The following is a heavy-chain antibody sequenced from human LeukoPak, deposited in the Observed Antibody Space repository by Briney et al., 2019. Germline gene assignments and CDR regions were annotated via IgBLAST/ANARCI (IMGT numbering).Heavy chain of an antibody. CDR2: IYYSGST. CDR1: GGSISSSSYY. Sequence: SETLSLTCTVSGGSISSSSYYWGWIRQPPGKGLEWIGSIYYSGSTYYNPSLKSRVTISVDTSKNQFSLKLSSVTAADTAVYYCARIDNPIWFGELLYPYFDYWGQGTLVTVSS. V-gene: IGHV4-39*07. CDR3: ARIDNPIWFGELLYPYFDY. J-gene: IGHJ4*02. D-gene: IGHD3-10*01.